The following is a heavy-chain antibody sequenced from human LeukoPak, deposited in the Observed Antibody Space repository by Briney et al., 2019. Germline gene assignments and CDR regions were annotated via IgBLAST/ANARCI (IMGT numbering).Heavy chain of an antibody. CDR3: ARDFGCSSTSCSQHLGYNWFDP. V-gene: IGHV4-39*07. CDR2: IYYSGST. D-gene: IGHD2-2*01. J-gene: IGHJ5*02. Sequence: WVRQPPGKGLEWIGTIYYSGSTYYNPSLKSRVTISVDTSKNQFSLRLSSVTAADTAVYYCARDFGCSSTSCSQHLGYNWFDPWGQGTLVTVSS.